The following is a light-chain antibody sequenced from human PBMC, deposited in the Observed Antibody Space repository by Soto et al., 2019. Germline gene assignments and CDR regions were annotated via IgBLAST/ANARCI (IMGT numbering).Light chain of an antibody. J-gene: IGLJ3*02. CDR1: SSDVGGYNY. CDR3: SSFTSSSTQV. V-gene: IGLV2-14*01. Sequence: QSALTQPGSVSGSLGQSITISCTGTSSDVGGYNYVSWYQQHPGKVPKLIIYEVNNRPSGVSNRFSGSKSANTASLTISGLQADDEADYYCSSFTSSSTQVFGGGTKLTVL. CDR2: EVN.